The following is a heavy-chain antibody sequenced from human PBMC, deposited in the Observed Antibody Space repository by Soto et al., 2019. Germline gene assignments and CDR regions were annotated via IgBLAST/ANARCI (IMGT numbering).Heavy chain of an antibody. J-gene: IGHJ4*02. V-gene: IGHV3-21*04. CDR1: GFTFSSYS. CDR2: ISSSSSYI. CDR3: ARDLTYSSSPFDY. Sequence: PGGSLRLSCAASGFTFSSYSMNWVRQAPGKGLEWVSSISSSSSYIYYADSVKGRFTISRDNAKNSLYLQMNSLRAEDTAVYYCARDLTYSSSPFDYWGQATLVTVSS. D-gene: IGHD6-13*01.